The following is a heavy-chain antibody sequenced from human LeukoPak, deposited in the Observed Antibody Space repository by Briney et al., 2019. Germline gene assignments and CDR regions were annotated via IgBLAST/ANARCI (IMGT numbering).Heavy chain of an antibody. J-gene: IGHJ4*02. CDR1: GFTFSSYA. Sequence: PGGSLRLSCAASGFTFSSYAMSWVRQAPGKGLEWVSAIGGSGGSTYYADSVKGRFTISRDNSKNTLYLQMNSLRAEDTAVYYCAKDYWKSIAAAGNYFDYWGQGTLVTVSS. CDR3: AKDYWKSIAAAGNYFDY. CDR2: IGGSGGST. V-gene: IGHV3-23*01. D-gene: IGHD6-13*01.